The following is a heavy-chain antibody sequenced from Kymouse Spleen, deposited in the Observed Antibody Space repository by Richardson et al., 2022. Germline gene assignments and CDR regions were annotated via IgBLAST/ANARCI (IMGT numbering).Heavy chain of an antibody. D-gene: IGHD3-9*01. CDR3: AREDDILTGHRPYYYYYGMDV. V-gene: IGHV4-4*02. CDR1: GGSISSSNW. J-gene: IGHJ6*02. CDR2: IYHSGST. Sequence: QVQLQESGPGLVKPSGTLSLTCAVSGGSISSSNWWSWVRQPPGKGLEWIGEIYHSGSTNYNPSLKSRVTISVDKSKNQFSLKLSSVTAADTAVYYCAREDDILTGHRPYYYYYGMDVWGQGTTVTVSS.